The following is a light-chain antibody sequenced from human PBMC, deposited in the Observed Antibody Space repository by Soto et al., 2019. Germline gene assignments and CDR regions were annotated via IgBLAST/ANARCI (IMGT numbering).Light chain of an antibody. CDR2: DAA. Sequence: DIQITQSPSTLSASVGERGTSPCRASQSITNWLAWYQQKPGKAPILLIYDAASVESGVPSRYSGSGSGTEFTLTISSLQPDDFAIYYCQQYSSYWTCGQGTKGDIK. V-gene: IGKV1-5*01. CDR3: QQYSSYWT. CDR1: QSITNW. J-gene: IGKJ1*01.